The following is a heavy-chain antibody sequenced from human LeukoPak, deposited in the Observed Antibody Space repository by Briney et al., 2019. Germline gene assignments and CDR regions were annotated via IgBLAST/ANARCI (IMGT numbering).Heavy chain of an antibody. CDR3: ARVAARRDSYYYYGMDV. Sequence: GGSLRLSCAASGFTVSSNYMSWVRQAPGKGLEWVSVIYSGGSTYYADSVKGRFTISRDNSKNTLYLQMNSLRAEDTAVYYCARVAARRDSYYYYGMDVWGQGTTVTVSS. CDR2: IYSGGST. J-gene: IGHJ6*02. D-gene: IGHD6-6*01. CDR1: GFTVSSNY. V-gene: IGHV3-66*01.